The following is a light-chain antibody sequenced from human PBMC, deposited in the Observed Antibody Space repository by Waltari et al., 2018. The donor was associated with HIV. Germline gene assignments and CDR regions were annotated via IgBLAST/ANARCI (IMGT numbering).Light chain of an antibody. Sequence: NFILTQPHSVSESPGKTVTISCTRSSGSIASDYVQWYQQRLGSAPTVVIYDHRQRPSGVPDRFSGSIDSSSNSAVLTISGLRSEDEADYYCQSSYSNSQVFGGGTKLTVL. CDR1: SGSIASDY. CDR2: DHR. J-gene: IGLJ2*01. V-gene: IGLV6-57*03. CDR3: QSSYSNSQV.